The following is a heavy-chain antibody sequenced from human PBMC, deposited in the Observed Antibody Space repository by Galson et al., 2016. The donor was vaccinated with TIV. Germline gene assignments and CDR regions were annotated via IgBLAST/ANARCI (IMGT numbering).Heavy chain of an antibody. D-gene: IGHD2-2*01. CDR1: GGTFSSHV. CDR3: VRHCTTTSCYESLPDALDV. CDR2: IIPILGMT. J-gene: IGHJ6*02. V-gene: IGHV1-69*04. Sequence: VKASCKASGGTFSSHVISWVRQAPGQGLEWVGRIIPILGMTNYAQKLQGRVTITADKSTTAAFMELSSLRFEDTAVYYCVRHCTTTSCYESLPDALDVWGQGTTVTVSS.